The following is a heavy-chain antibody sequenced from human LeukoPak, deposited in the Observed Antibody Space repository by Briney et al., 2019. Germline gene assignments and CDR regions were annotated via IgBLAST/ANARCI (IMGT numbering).Heavy chain of an antibody. J-gene: IGHJ3*02. CDR1: AFTFSNSA. CDR2: INGNGGKT. D-gene: IGHD5-18*01. CDR3: ARELLERGYTYGYRAFDI. Sequence: GGSLRLSCAASAFTFSNSAMSWVRQAPGKGLEWVSSINGNGGKTYYADSVKGRFTISRDNAKNSLYLQMNSLRAEDTAMYYCARELLERGYTYGYRAFDIWGQGTMVTVSS. V-gene: IGHV3-23*01.